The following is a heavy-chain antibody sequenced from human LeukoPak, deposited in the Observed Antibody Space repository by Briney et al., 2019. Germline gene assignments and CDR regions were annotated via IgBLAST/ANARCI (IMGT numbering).Heavy chain of an antibody. Sequence: SETLSLTCTVSGGSISSYYWSWIRQPPGKGLEWIGYIYYSGSTNYSPSLKSRVTISVDTSKNQFSLKLSSVTAADTAVYYCARGAVGATPYYYYYGMDVWGQGTTVTVSS. CDR2: IYYSGST. J-gene: IGHJ6*02. CDR1: GGSISSYY. V-gene: IGHV4-59*01. CDR3: ARGAVGATPYYYYYGMDV. D-gene: IGHD1-26*01.